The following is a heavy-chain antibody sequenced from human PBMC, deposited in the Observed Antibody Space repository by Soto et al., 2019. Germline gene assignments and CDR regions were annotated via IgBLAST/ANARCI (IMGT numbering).Heavy chain of an antibody. V-gene: IGHV3-33*01. CDR2: VWYDGTTK. CDR3: ATVDNYYGSVF. Sequence: QVQRVESGGGVVQPGTSLRLSCAASGSTFSNYGMHWVRQAPGKGLEWVAVVWYDGTTKFYPDSVKGRFTISRDNSNNTLYLQMNSLRVEDTAVYYCATVDNYYGSVFWGQGTLVTVSS. J-gene: IGHJ4*02. D-gene: IGHD3-10*01. CDR1: GSTFSNYG.